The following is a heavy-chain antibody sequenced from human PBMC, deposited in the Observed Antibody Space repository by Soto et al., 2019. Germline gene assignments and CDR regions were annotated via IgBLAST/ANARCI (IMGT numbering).Heavy chain of an antibody. CDR2: IYYSGST. CDR1: GGSISSYY. J-gene: IGHJ4*02. D-gene: IGHD7-27*01. Sequence: QVQLQESGPGLVKPSETLSLTCTVSGGSISSYYWSWIRQPPGKGLEWIGYIYYSGSTNYNPSLKSRVTISVDPSKNQFSLKLSSVTAADTAVYYCARRWGTYFDYWGQGTLVTVSS. V-gene: IGHV4-59*01. CDR3: ARRWGTYFDY.